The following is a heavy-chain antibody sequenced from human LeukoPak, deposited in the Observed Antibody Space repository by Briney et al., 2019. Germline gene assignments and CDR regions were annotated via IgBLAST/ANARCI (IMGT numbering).Heavy chain of an antibody. CDR1: GYTFTGYY. Sequence: ASVKVSCKASGYTFTGYYMHWVRQAPGQGLEWMGWINPNSGGTNYAQKFQGRVTMTRDTSISTAYMELSRLRSEDTAVYYCAKGLLWFGELSSFGYWGQGTLVTVSS. V-gene: IGHV1-2*02. J-gene: IGHJ4*02. CDR2: INPNSGGT. CDR3: AKGLLWFGELSSFGY. D-gene: IGHD3-10*01.